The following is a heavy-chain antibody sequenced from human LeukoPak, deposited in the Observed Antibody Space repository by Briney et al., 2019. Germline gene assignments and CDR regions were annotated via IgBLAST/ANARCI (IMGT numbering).Heavy chain of an antibody. V-gene: IGHV3-7*03. CDR3: ARGGGLDV. CDR2: INHNGNVN. J-gene: IGHJ6*02. CDR1: GFTFSSYW. D-gene: IGHD3-16*01. Sequence: GGSLRLSCAASGFTFSSYWLNWARPAPGKGLEWVASINHNGNVNYYVDSVKGRFTISRGNAKNSLYLQMSNLRAEDTAVYFCARGGGLDVWGQGATVTLSS.